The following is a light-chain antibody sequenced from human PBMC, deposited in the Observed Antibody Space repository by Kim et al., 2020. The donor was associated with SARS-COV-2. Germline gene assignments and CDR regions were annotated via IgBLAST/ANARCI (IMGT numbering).Light chain of an antibody. V-gene: IGKV3-15*01. Sequence: EIVMTQSPATLSVSPGEGVTLSCRASQTISSNLGWYQQKPGQAPRLLIYGASTRATGVPARFSGSGSGTEFTLTISSLQSEDFAVYCCQQYNDWPGTFGQGTKVEIK. J-gene: IGKJ1*01. CDR3: QQYNDWPGT. CDR1: QTISSN. CDR2: GAS.